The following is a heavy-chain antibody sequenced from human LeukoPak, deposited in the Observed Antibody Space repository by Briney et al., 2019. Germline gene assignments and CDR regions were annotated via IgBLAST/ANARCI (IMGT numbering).Heavy chain of an antibody. CDR2: IKRDGSEK. D-gene: IGHD5/OR15-5a*01. J-gene: IGHJ3*02. CDR3: ARDSNPNDGQVFYDAFDI. CDR1: GFTFSSYW. Sequence: GGSLRLSCAASGFTFSSYWMTWVRQAPGKGLEWVANIKRDGSEKHYVDSVKGRFTISRDNAKNSLYLQMNGLRAEDTAVYFCARDSNPNDGQVFYDAFDIWGQGTMVTVSS. V-gene: IGHV3-7*01.